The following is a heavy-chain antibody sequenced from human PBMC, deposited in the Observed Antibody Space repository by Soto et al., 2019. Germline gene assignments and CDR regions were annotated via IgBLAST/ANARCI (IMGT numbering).Heavy chain of an antibody. Sequence: SETLSLTCTVSGGSISSYYWSWIRQPPGKGLEWIGYIYYSGSTNYNPSLKSRVTISVDTSKNQFSLKLSSVTAADTAVYYCARLYGGYDILTGYHPDAFDIWGQGTMVTVSS. D-gene: IGHD3-9*01. V-gene: IGHV4-59*08. CDR3: ARLYGGYDILTGYHPDAFDI. CDR1: GGSISSYY. J-gene: IGHJ3*02. CDR2: IYYSGST.